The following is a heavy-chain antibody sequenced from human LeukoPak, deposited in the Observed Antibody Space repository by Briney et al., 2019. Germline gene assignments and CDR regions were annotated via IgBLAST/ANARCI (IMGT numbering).Heavy chain of an antibody. V-gene: IGHV4-59*01. Sequence: TSETLTLTCTVSGGSISGIFWSWIRQPPGKGLEWIGYIYNNETAKYNPSLRSRVTMSSDTSKNHFSLKMTSMTASDTAVYYCVRETAQYNFGYHAFDLWGQGTMVTVSS. J-gene: IGHJ3*01. CDR3: VRETAQYNFGYHAFDL. CDR2: IYNNETA. CDR1: GGSISGIF. D-gene: IGHD5-18*01.